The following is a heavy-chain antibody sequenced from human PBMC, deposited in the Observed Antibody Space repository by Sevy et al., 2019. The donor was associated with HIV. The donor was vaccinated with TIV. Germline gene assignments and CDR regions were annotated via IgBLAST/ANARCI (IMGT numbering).Heavy chain of an antibody. Sequence: GGSLRLSCAASGFTFSSYGMHWVRQAPGKGLEWVAVIWYDGSNKYYADSVKGRFTISRDNSKNTLYLQMNSLRDEDTAVYYCARERNGFYDMLTGYVHYYYYMDVWGKGTTVTVSS. J-gene: IGHJ6*03. CDR1: GFTFSSYG. D-gene: IGHD3-9*01. CDR2: IWYDGSNK. CDR3: ARERNGFYDMLTGYVHYYYYMDV. V-gene: IGHV3-33*01.